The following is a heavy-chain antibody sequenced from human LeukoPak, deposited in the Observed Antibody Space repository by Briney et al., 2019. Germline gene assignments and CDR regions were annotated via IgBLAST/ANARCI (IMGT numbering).Heavy chain of an antibody. V-gene: IGHV1-2*02. Sequence: GASAKVSCKASGYTFTGYYMHWVRQAPGQGLEWMGWINPNSGGTNYAQKFQGRVTMTRDTSISTAYMELSRLRSDDTAVYYCARVKVGATIYYFDYWGQGTLVTVSS. CDR3: ARVKVGATIYYFDY. J-gene: IGHJ4*02. CDR1: GYTFTGYY. CDR2: INPNSGGT. D-gene: IGHD1-26*01.